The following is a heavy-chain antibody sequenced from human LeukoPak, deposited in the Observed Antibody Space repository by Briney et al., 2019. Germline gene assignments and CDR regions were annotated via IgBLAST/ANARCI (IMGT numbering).Heavy chain of an antibody. J-gene: IGHJ3*02. Sequence: SETLSLTCTVSGGSTSSYYWSWIRQPPGKGLEWIGYIYYSGSTNYNPSVKSRVTISVDTPKNQFSLELSSVTAADTAVYYCARRSGGRAFDIWGQGTMVTVSS. CDR1: GGSTSSYY. D-gene: IGHD2-15*01. CDR2: IYYSGST. CDR3: ARRSGGRAFDI. V-gene: IGHV4-59*01.